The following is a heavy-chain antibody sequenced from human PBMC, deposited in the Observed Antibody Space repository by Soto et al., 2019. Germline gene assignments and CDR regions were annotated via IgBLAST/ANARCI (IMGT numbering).Heavy chain of an antibody. Sequence: SETLSLTCTVSGGSISSYYWSWIRQPPGKGLEWIGYIYYSGSTNYNPSLKSRVTISVDTSKNQFSLKLRSVTAADTAVYYCARDNVDELSGGYNWFDPWGQGTLVTVSS. CDR3: ARDNVDELSGGYNWFDP. V-gene: IGHV4-59*01. D-gene: IGHD3-10*01. CDR1: GGSISSYY. CDR2: IYYSGST. J-gene: IGHJ5*02.